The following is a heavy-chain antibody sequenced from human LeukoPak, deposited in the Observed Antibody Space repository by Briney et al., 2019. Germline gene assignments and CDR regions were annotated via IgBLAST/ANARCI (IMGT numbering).Heavy chain of an antibody. Sequence: SETLSLTCTVSGGSISSSSYYWGWIRQPPGKGLEWIGSIYYSGSTYYNPSLKSRVTISVDTSKNQFSLKLSSVTAADTAVYYCARDSSSWYYFDYWGQGTLVSVSS. CDR1: GGSISSSSYY. CDR3: ARDSSSWYYFDY. D-gene: IGHD6-13*01. CDR2: IYYSGST. V-gene: IGHV4-39*07. J-gene: IGHJ4*02.